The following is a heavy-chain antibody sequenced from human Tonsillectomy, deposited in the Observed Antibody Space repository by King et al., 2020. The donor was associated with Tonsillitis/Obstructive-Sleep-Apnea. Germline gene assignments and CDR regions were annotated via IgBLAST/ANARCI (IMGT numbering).Heavy chain of an antibody. D-gene: IGHD2-2*01. CDR3: ARDGGYCSSTSCFIFDY. CDR1: GFTFSSYG. J-gene: IGHJ4*02. Sequence: VQLVESGGGVVQPGRSLRLSCAASGFTFSSYGMHWVRQAPGKGLEWVAVIWYDGSNKYYADSVKGRFTFSRDNSKNTLYLQMNSLRAEDTAVYYCARDGGYCSSTSCFIFDYWGQGTLVTVSS. V-gene: IGHV3-33*01. CDR2: IWYDGSNK.